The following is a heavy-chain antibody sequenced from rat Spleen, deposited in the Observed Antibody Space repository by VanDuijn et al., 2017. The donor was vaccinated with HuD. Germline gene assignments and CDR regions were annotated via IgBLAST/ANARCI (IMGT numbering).Heavy chain of an antibody. D-gene: IGHD1-3*01. CDR3: AREGPFNPFAY. V-gene: IGHV2-15*01. J-gene: IGHJ3*01. CDR1: GFSLGTYG. Sequence: QVQLKESGPGLVQPSRTLSLTCTVSGFSLGTYGVSCVRQPPGKALEWIAAIWGGGSTHYNSVFKSRLSISRDTSKSQVLLKMNSLQTEDTAMYFCAREGPFNPFAYWGQGTLVTVSS. CDR2: IWGGGST.